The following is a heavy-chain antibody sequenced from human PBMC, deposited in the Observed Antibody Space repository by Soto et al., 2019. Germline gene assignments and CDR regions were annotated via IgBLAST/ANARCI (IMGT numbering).Heavy chain of an antibody. Sequence: QEQLVESGGGVVQPGRSLRLSCVASGFMFSSYAMHWVRQAPGKGLEGVAVISYDGSKKYYTDSAKGRYTISRDDSKNTLYLQMNSLSVEATAVYYCARAPHGMDVWGQGTTVTVSS. CDR1: GFMFSSYA. CDR2: ISYDGSKK. V-gene: IGHV3-30-3*01. J-gene: IGHJ6*02. CDR3: ARAPHGMDV.